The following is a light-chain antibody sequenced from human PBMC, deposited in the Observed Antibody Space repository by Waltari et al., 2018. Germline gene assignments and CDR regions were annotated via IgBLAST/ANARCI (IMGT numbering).Light chain of an antibody. J-gene: IGLJ1*01. Sequence: QSGLTQPASVSGSPGQSITVSCTGTSSEVGTYNLVSWYQQYPGKAPKLMVYEVTKRTSGVSDRFSGSKSGNTASLTISGLQSEDEADYYCCSYAGLGIYVFGTGTKVTVL. V-gene: IGLV2-23*02. CDR1: SSEVGTYNL. CDR2: EVT. CDR3: CSYAGLGIYV.